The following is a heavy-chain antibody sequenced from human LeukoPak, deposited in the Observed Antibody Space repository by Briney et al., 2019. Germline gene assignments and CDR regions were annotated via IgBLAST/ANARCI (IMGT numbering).Heavy chain of an antibody. J-gene: IGHJ4*02. D-gene: IGHD5-18*01. V-gene: IGHV3-11*01. Sequence: GGSLRLSCAASGFTFSNYYMSWIRQAPGKGLEWVSYISSSGSTIYYADSVKGRFTISRDNAKNSLYLQMNSLRAEDTAVYYCARVDTAMAFDYWGQGTLVTVSS. CDR3: ARVDTAMAFDY. CDR2: ISSSGSTI. CDR1: GFTFSNYY.